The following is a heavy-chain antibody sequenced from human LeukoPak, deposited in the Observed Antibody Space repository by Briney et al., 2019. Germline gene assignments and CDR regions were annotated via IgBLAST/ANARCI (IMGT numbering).Heavy chain of an antibody. CDR3: ARVLSRYGPEYFDY. V-gene: IGHV1-69*06. CDR1: GYTFTGYY. Sequence: ASVKVSCKASGYTFTGYYMHWVRQAPGQGLEWMGGITPIFDTANYAQKFQGRVTITADKSTSTAYMELSSLRSEDTAVYYCARVLSRYGPEYFDYWGQGTLVTVSS. J-gene: IGHJ4*02. CDR2: ITPIFDTA. D-gene: IGHD3-10*01.